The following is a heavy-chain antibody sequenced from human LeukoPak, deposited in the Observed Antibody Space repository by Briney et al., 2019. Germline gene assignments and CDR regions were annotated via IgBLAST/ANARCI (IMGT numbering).Heavy chain of an antibody. CDR1: GYSFTSYW. V-gene: IGHV5-51*01. J-gene: IGHJ4*02. Sequence: GESLKISCKGSGYSFTSYWIGWVRQMPGKGQEWMGIIYPGDSDTRYSPSFQGQVTISADKSISTAYLQWSSLKASDTAMYYCARAHRTAYYYGSGSYYAYWGQGTLVTVSS. CDR2: IYPGDSDT. CDR3: ARAHRTAYYYGSGSYYAY. D-gene: IGHD3-10*01.